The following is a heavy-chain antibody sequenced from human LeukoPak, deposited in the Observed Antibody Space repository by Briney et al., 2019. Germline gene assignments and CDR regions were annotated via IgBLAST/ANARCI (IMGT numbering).Heavy chain of an antibody. J-gene: IGHJ6*02. CDR1: GGSISSGDYY. CDR2: IYYSGST. V-gene: IGHV4-30-4*01. D-gene: IGHD2-2*01. CDR3: ARERGVVVPVYYYYGMDV. Sequence: SQTLSLTCTVSGGSISSGDYYWSWIRQPLGKGLEWIGYIYYSGSTYYNPSLKSRVTISVDTSKNQFSLKLSSVTAADTAVYYCARERGVVVPVYYYYGMDVWGQGTTVTVSS.